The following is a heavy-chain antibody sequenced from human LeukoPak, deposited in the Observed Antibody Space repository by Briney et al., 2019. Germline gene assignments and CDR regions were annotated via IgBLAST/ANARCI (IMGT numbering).Heavy chain of an antibody. CDR1: GFTFSSYW. CDR2: TKPDGSAE. D-gene: IGHD2-15*01. Sequence: EGSLRLSCAASGFTFSSYWMSWVRQAPGKGLEWVANTKPDGSAEYYADSVRGRFTASRDNANNLLYLQMNRLRAEDTAVYYCARDGGLHTNFDYWGQGTLLTVSS. J-gene: IGHJ4*02. CDR3: ARDGGLHTNFDY. V-gene: IGHV3-7*01.